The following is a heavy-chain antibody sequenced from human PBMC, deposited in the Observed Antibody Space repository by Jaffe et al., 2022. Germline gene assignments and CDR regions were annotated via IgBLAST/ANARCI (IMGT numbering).Heavy chain of an antibody. CDR2: ISYDGSNK. CDR3: AKDQGIAAAGRFDY. J-gene: IGHJ4*02. V-gene: IGHV3-30*18. Sequence: QVQLVESGGGVVQPGRSLRLSCAASGFTFSSYGMHWVRQAPGKGLEWVAVISYDGSNKYYADSVKGRFTISRDNSKNTLYLQMNSLRAEDTAVYYCAKDQGIAAAGRFDYWGQGTLVTVSS. CDR1: GFTFSSYG. D-gene: IGHD6-13*01.